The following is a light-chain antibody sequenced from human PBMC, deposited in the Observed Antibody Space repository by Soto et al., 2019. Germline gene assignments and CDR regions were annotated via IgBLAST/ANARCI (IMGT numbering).Light chain of an antibody. CDR2: DVS. J-gene: IGLJ2*01. CDR3: SSYTSSSTLVV. CDR1: SSDVGGYNY. Sequence: QSALTQPASVSGSPGQSITISCTGTSSDVGGYNYVSWYQQHPGKAPKLMIYDVSNRPSGVSNRFSRSKSGNTASLIISGLQAEYEADYYCSSYTSSSTLVVFGGGTKLTVL. V-gene: IGLV2-14*01.